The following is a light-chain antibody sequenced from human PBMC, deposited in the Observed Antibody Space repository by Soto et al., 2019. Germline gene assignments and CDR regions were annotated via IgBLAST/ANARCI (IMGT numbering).Light chain of an antibody. V-gene: IGLV2-14*03. Sequence: QSALTQPASVSGSPGQAITLSCTGTSSDVGGYDYVCWYQQHTGKAPQLRLYDVNNRPSGVSNRFSGSKSGNTASLTISGLQAEYEADYYCSSYTSSITLVFGAGTQLTVL. CDR1: SSDVGGYDY. J-gene: IGLJ2*01. CDR3: SSYTSSITLV. CDR2: DVN.